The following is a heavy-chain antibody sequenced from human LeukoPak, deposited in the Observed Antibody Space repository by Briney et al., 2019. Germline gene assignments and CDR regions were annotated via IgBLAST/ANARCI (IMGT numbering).Heavy chain of an antibody. CDR2: IYYSGTA. V-gene: IGHV4-31*03. D-gene: IGHD5-18*01. CDR1: GGSISSGGYY. CDR3: ARVNDSYGHLSFDY. Sequence: SQTLSLTCTVSGGSISSGGYYWSWVRQHPEKGLEWIGYIYYSGTAYYNPSLKSRVTMSVDTSKNQFSLKLDSVTAADTAVYYCARVNDSYGHLSFDYWGQGTLVTVSS. J-gene: IGHJ4*02.